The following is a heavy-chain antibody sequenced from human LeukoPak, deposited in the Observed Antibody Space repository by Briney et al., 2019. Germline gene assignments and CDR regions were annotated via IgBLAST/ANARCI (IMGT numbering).Heavy chain of an antibody. V-gene: IGHV4-30-4*08. CDR3: AGLLAYCGGDCYLSDAFDI. CDR2: IYYSGST. D-gene: IGHD2-21*01. Sequence: SQTLSLTCTVSGGSTSSGDYYWSWIRQPPGKGLEWIGYIYYSGSTYYNPSLKSRVTISVDTSKNQFSLKLSSVTAADTAVYYCAGLLAYCGGDCYLSDAFDIWGQGTMVTVSS. J-gene: IGHJ3*02. CDR1: GGSTSSGDYY.